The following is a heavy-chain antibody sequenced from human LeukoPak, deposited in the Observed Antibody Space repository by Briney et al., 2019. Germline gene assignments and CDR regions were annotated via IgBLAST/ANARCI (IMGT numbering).Heavy chain of an antibody. J-gene: IGHJ4*02. CDR3: ARDRSSRPSAGDY. V-gene: IGHV3-21*01. CDR1: GFTFSSYS. CDR2: ISSSSSYI. Sequence: GGSLRLSCAASGFTFSSYSMNWVRQAPGKGLEWVSSISSSSSYIYYADSVKGRFTISRDNAKNSLYLQMNSLRAEDTAVYYCARDRSSRPSAGDYWGQGTLVTVSS. D-gene: IGHD6-6*01.